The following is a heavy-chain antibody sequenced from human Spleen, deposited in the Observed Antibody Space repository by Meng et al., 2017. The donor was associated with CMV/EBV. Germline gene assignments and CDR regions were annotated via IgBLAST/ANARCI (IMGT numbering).Heavy chain of an antibody. CDR1: GFTFSTNW. CDR3: ARVPRYCSSTSCYHFDY. D-gene: IGHD2-2*01. Sequence: GESLKISCAASGFTFSTNWMSWVRQVPGKGLELVANIKEDGSQTHYVDSVRGRFTISRDNAKNSLYLQMNSLRAEDTALYHCARVPRYCSSTSCYHFDYWGQGTLVTVSS. J-gene: IGHJ4*02. V-gene: IGHV3-7*01. CDR2: IKEDGSQT.